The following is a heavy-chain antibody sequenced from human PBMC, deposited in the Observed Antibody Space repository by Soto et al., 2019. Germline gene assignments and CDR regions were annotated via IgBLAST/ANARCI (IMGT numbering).Heavy chain of an antibody. CDR2: ITGSGVST. V-gene: IGHV3-23*01. J-gene: IGHJ4*01. CDR1: GFTFSSYS. D-gene: IGHD5-18*01. Sequence: EVQLLESGGGLVQPGGSLRLSCAASGFTFSSYSLNWVRQAPGQGLEWVSTITGSGVSTYYADSVKGRFTISKDNSKDRLYLQMNTLRADDTAVYYCAKQADLLGYNNGSCFDFWGHGTLVTVSS. CDR3: AKQADLLGYNNGSCFDF.